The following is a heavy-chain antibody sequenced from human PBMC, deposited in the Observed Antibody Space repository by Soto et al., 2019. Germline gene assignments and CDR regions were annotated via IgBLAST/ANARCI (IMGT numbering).Heavy chain of an antibody. Sequence: EVQLVESGGGLVQPGGSLRLSCAASGFTFSNYWMSWVRQAPGKGLEWVANIKQDGSEKYYVDSVKGRFTISRDNAKDSLYLQMNTLRVEDTAVYYCARDTSGPEYWGQGTLVTVSS. CDR3: ARDTSGPEY. D-gene: IGHD6-19*01. CDR2: IKQDGSEK. J-gene: IGHJ4*02. CDR1: GFTFSNYW. V-gene: IGHV3-7*01.